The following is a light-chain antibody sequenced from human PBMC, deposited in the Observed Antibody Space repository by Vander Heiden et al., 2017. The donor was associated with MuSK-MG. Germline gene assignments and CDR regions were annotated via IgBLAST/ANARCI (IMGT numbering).Light chain of an antibody. V-gene: IGKV1-39*01. CDR1: QSISSY. CDR2: AAS. CDR3: QQSYGTPPT. J-gene: IGKJ1*01. Sequence: DIQMTQSPSSLSASVGDRVTITCRASQSISSYLNWYQQKPGKAPKLLIYAASSLQSAVPSRFSGSGSGTDFTLTISRLQPEDFATYYCQQSYGTPPTFGQGTKVEIK.